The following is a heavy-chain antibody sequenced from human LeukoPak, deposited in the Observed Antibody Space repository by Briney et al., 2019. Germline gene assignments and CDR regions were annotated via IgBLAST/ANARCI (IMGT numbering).Heavy chain of an antibody. CDR3: ATMTTVTESSAPFDY. D-gene: IGHD4-11*01. CDR2: ISYDGSNK. Sequence: PGGSLRLSCAASGFTFGSYGMHWVRQAPGKGLERVAVISYDGSNKYYADSVKGRFTISRDNSKNTLYLQMNRLRAEDTAVYYCATMTTVTESSAPFDYWGQGTLVTVSS. J-gene: IGHJ4*02. V-gene: IGHV3-30*03. CDR1: GFTFGSYG.